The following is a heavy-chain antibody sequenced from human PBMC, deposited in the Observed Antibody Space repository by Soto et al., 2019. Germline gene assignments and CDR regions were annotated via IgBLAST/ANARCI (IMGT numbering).Heavy chain of an antibody. CDR2: IYHSGST. V-gene: IGHV4-38-2*01. J-gene: IGHJ4*02. D-gene: IGHD6-6*01. CDR3: ARVGDISSSSPTYYFDY. CDR1: GYSISSGYY. Sequence: SETLSLTCAVSGYSISSGYYWGWIRQPPGKGLEWIGGIYHSGSTYYNPSLKSRVTISVDTSKNQFSLKLSSVTAADTAAYYCARVGDISSSSPTYYFDYWGQGTLVTVSS.